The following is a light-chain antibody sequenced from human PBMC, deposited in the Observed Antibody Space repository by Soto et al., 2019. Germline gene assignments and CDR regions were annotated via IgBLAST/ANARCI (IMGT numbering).Light chain of an antibody. CDR1: QSVSSY. CDR3: QQRSNWLT. V-gene: IGKV3-11*01. Sequence: EIVLTQSPATLSLSPGERATLSCRASQSVSSYLAWYQQKPGQAPRLLIYDASNRATGIPARFSGSGSGTKFPPHIRNLEPEDFAVYYCQQRSNWLTFGQGTRLEIK. J-gene: IGKJ5*01. CDR2: DAS.